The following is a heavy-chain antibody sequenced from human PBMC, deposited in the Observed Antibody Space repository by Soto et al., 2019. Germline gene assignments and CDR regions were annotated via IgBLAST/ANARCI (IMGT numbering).Heavy chain of an antibody. Sequence: ASGPTLVNPTQTLTLTCTFSGFSLSTSGMCVSWIRQPPGKALEWLALIDWDDDKYYSTSLKTRLTISKDTSKNQVVLTMTNMDPVDTATYYCARAYPLGYCSSTSCYVFDYWGQGTLVTVSS. D-gene: IGHD2-2*01. CDR1: GFSLSTSGMC. CDR3: ARAYPLGYCSSTSCYVFDY. J-gene: IGHJ4*02. V-gene: IGHV2-70*01. CDR2: IDWDDDK.